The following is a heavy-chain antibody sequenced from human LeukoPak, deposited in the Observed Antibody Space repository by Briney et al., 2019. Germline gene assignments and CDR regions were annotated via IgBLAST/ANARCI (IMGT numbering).Heavy chain of an antibody. CDR2: INHSGST. CDR1: GGSFSGYY. Sequence: SETLSLTCAVYGGSFSGYYWSWIRQPPGKGLEWVGEINHSGSTNYNPSLKSRVTISVDTSKNQFSLKLSSVTAADTAVYYCARVGNYYYYYMDVWGKGTTVTVSS. CDR3: ARVGNYYYYYMDV. J-gene: IGHJ6*03. D-gene: IGHD7-27*01. V-gene: IGHV4-34*01.